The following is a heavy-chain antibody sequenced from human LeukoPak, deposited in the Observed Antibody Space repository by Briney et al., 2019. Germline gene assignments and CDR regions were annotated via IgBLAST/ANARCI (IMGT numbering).Heavy chain of an antibody. CDR1: GGSFSGYY. CDR3: ARGVTMIVVVMGAFDI. Sequence: PSETQSLTCAVYGGSFSGYYWSWIRQPPGKGLEWIGEINHSGSTNYNPSLMSRVTISVDTSKNQFSLKLSSVTAADTAVYYCARGVTMIVVVMGAFDIWGQGTMVTVSS. CDR2: INHSGST. D-gene: IGHD3-22*01. V-gene: IGHV4-34*01. J-gene: IGHJ3*02.